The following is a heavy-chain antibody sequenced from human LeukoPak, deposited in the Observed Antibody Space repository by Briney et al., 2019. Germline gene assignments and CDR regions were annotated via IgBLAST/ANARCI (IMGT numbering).Heavy chain of an antibody. CDR3: SRGIDDFWSGFDP. D-gene: IGHD3-3*01. Sequence: GGSLRLSCAASGFTVSSNYMSWVRQAPGKGLEWVSVIYSGGSTYYADSVKGRFTISRDTSKNTVYLQMNSLRAEDTAVYFCSRGIDDFWSGFDPWGQGTLVTVSS. CDR2: IYSGGST. V-gene: IGHV3-66*01. J-gene: IGHJ5*02. CDR1: GFTVSSNY.